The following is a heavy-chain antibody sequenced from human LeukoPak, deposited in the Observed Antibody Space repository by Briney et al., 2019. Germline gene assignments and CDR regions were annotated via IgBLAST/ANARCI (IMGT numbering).Heavy chain of an antibody. CDR2: IYYTGST. Sequence: SETLSLTCSVSGGPISTSYWSWIRQPPGKGLEWIGYIYYTGSTNYNPSLKSRVTISVDTSKNQFSLKLSSLTAADTAVYYCARGDYYGPFDPWGQGTLVTVSS. J-gene: IGHJ5*02. CDR3: ARGDYYGPFDP. D-gene: IGHD3-10*01. CDR1: GGPISTSY. V-gene: IGHV4-59*01.